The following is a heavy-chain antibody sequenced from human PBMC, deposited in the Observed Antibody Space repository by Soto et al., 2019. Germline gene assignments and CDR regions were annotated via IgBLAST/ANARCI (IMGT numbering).Heavy chain of an antibody. CDR3: ARHVVVTTYGGHYFDY. CDR1: GGSISSTLYY. V-gene: IGHV4-39*01. CDR2: IYYSASA. J-gene: IGHJ4*02. Sequence: SETLSLTCTVSGGSISSTLYYWGWVRQPPGKGLQWIGSIYYSASAYYNPSPKSRVTISVDTSKNQFSLSLSSVTAADTAVYFCARHVVVTTYGGHYFDYWGQGTLVTVYS. D-gene: IGHD2-21*02.